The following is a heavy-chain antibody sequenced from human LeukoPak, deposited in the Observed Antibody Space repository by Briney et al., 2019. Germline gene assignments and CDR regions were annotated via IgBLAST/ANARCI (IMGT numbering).Heavy chain of an antibody. D-gene: IGHD2/OR15-2a*01. V-gene: IGHV4-38-2*02. CDR2: IYHSGST. J-gene: IGHJ3*02. CDR1: GYSISSGYY. CDR3: ARVLFDAFDI. Sequence: SETLSLTCTVSGYSISSGYYWGWIRQPPGKGLEWIGSIYHSGSTYYNPSLKSRVTISVDTSKNQFSLKLSSVTAADTAVYYCARVLFDAFDIWGQGTMVTVSS.